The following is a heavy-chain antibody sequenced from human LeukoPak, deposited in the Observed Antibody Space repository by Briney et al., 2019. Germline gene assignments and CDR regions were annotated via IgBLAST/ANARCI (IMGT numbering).Heavy chain of an antibody. V-gene: IGHV3-21*01. CDR2: ISSSGTYI. Sequence: GGSLRLSCAASGFTFSRFSMNWVRQAPGKGLEWVSSISSSGTYIYYADSVKGRFTISRDSAKNSLYLQMNRLRAEDTAVYYCARDRDAFDIWGQGTMVTVSS. CDR1: GFTFSRFS. CDR3: ARDRDAFDI. J-gene: IGHJ3*02.